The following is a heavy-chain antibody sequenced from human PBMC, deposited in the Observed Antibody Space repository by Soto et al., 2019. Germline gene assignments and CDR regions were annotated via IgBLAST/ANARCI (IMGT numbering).Heavy chain of an antibody. Sequence: QVQLQESGPGLVKPSETLSLTCTVSGGSISSYYWSWIRQPPGKGLEWIGYIYYSGRTNYNPSLKSRVTISLDXXKXRXXLKLSSVTAADTAVYYCARDRQAVAGNYYYYGLDVWGQGTTVTVSS. J-gene: IGHJ6*02. CDR3: ARDRQAVAGNYYYYGLDV. CDR1: GGSISSYY. V-gene: IGHV4-59*01. D-gene: IGHD6-19*01. CDR2: IYYSGRT.